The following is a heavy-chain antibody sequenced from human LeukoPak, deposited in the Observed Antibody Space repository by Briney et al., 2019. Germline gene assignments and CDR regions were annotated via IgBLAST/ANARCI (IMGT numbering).Heavy chain of an antibody. V-gene: IGHV5-51*01. D-gene: IGHD3-16*01. CDR2: IYPGDSDT. CDR1: GYIFTSYW. Sequence: GESLQISCQGSGYIFTSYWIGWVRQLPGKGLEWMGIIYPGDSDTRYSPSFQGQVTISADKSISTAYLQWSSLKASDTAMYYCARLGPDNAFDIWGQGTMVTVSS. J-gene: IGHJ3*02. CDR3: ARLGPDNAFDI.